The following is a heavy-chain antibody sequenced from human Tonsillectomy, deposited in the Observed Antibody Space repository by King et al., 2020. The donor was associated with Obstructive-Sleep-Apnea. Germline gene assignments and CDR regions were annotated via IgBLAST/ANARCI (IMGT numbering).Heavy chain of an antibody. CDR2: IYYSGST. D-gene: IGHD6-13*01. Sequence: LQLQESGPGLVKPSETLSLTCTVSVGSISSSSYYWGWIRQPPGKVLELIVRIYYSGSTYYNPSLQSRVTISVDTSKNHFSLKLCSVTAADTAVYYCASNPGIASYWGQGTLVTVSS. V-gene: IGHV4-39*01. J-gene: IGHJ4*02. CDR1: VGSISSSSYY. CDR3: ASNPGIASY.